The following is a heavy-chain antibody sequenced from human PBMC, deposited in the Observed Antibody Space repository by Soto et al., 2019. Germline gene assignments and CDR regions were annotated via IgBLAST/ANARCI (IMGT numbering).Heavy chain of an antibody. CDR3: AIFSLDYVIYYGMDV. Sequence: QVQLVQSGAEVKKPGSSVKVSCKASGDTFSSYAISWVRQAPGQGLEWMGGIIPIFGTANYAQKFQGRVTITADESTDTAYMARRRLRAEDTAVYYCAIFSLDYVIYYGMDVWGQGTTVTVSS. V-gene: IGHV1-69*12. J-gene: IGHJ6*02. D-gene: IGHD4-17*01. CDR1: GDTFSSYA. CDR2: IIPIFGTA.